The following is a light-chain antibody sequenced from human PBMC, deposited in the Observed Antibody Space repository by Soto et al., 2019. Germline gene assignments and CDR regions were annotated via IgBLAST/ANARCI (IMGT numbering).Light chain of an antibody. V-gene: IGKV3-20*01. CDR3: QQYGSSPRT. CDR2: DAS. Sequence: EIVFTQSPAALSSSPGEIATLSCRGSQTVGVRLAWYQHKPGXAPMLIMYDASNRATGIPARFSGSGSVTDFTLTISSLQPEDFAVYYCQQYGSSPRTFGHGTKVDIK. J-gene: IGKJ1*01. CDR1: QTVGVR.